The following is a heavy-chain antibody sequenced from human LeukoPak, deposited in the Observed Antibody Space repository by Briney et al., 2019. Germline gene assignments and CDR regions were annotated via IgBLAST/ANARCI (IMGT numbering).Heavy chain of an antibody. Sequence: SETLSLTCTVSGGSISSSSYYWGWIRQPPGKGLEWIGSIYYSGSTYYNPSLKSRVTISVDTSKNQFSLKLSSVTAADTAVYYCARIGGGRLGELSALDYWGQGTLVTVSS. D-gene: IGHD3-16*02. J-gene: IGHJ4*02. CDR3: ARIGGGRLGELSALDY. CDR1: GGSISSSSYY. V-gene: IGHV4-39*07. CDR2: IYYSGST.